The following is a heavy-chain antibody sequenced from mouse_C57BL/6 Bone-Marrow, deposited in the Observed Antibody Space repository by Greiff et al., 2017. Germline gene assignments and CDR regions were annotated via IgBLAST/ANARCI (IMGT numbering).Heavy chain of an antibody. J-gene: IGHJ1*03. D-gene: IGHD2-10*01. CDR1: GYTFTDYE. Sequence: QVQLKQSGAELVRPGASVTLSCKASGYTFTDYEMHWVKQTPVHGLEWIGAIDPETGGTAYNQKFKGTAILTSDKSSSTAYMALRSLTSEDSAVYYCTRDGAYYGNYWYFDVWGTGTTVTVSS. CDR3: TRDGAYYGNYWYFDV. V-gene: IGHV1-15*01. CDR2: IDPETGGT.